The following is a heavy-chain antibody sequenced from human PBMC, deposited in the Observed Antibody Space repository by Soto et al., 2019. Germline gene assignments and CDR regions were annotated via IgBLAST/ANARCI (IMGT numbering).Heavy chain of an antibody. V-gene: IGHV4-4*02. J-gene: IGHJ4*02. D-gene: IGHD4-17*01. Sequence: SETLSLTCAVSGGSISSSNWWSWVRQPPGKGLEWIGEIYHSGSTNYNPSLKSRVTISVDLSKNQFSLRLSSVTTADTALYYCARTTAVPNTLRSRYFFDYWGQGTLVTVSS. CDR3: ARTTAVPNTLRSRYFFDY. CDR2: IYHSGST. CDR1: GGSISSSNW.